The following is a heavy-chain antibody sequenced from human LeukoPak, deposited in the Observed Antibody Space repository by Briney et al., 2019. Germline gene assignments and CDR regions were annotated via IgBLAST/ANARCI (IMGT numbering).Heavy chain of an antibody. CDR2: ISSSGSTI. CDR1: GFTFSSYE. V-gene: IGHV3-48*03. J-gene: IGHJ4*02. CDR3: ARGDSLGGSGVDY. Sequence: PGGSLRLSCAASGFTFSSYEMNWVRQAPGKGLEWVSYISSSGSTIYYADSVKGRFTISRDNAKNSLYLQMNSLRAEDTAVYYCARGDSLGGSGVDYWGQGTLVTVSS. D-gene: IGHD3-10*01.